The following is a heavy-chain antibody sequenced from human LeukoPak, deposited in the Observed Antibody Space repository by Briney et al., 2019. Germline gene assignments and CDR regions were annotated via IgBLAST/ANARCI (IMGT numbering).Heavy chain of an antibody. CDR3: ARGITYYDFWSGYWDPGAFDI. CDR2: ISSSGST. V-gene: IGHV4-61*02. D-gene: IGHD3-3*01. CDR1: GDSISSGDYY. J-gene: IGHJ3*02. Sequence: SQTLSLTCTVSGDSISSGDYYWSWIRRPAGKGLELIGRISSSGSTNYNPSLKSRVTISVDTSKNQFSLKLSSVTAADTAVYYCARGITYYDFWSGYWDPGAFDIWGQGTMVTVSS.